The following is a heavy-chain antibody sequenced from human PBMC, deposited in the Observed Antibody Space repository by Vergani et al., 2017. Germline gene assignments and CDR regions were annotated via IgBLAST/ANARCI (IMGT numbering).Heavy chain of an antibody. V-gene: IGHV3-48*01. CDR1: GFIFSSYS. J-gene: IGHJ4*02. CDR2: ISSSGEIT. Sequence: VQLVESGGGLVQPGGSLRLSCAASGFIFSSYSMKWVRQAPGKGLEWVSYISSSGEITYYADSVKGRFTMSRDNAKNSLHLQMNSLRAEDMAVYYCARGGYFDASGPFDYWGQGTGVTVSS. D-gene: IGHD3-22*01. CDR3: ARGGYFDASGPFDY.